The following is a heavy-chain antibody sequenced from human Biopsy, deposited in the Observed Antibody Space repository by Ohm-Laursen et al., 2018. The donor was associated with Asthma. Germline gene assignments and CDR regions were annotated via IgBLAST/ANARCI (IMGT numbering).Heavy chain of an antibody. CDR3: ASDFPKDYVRYNFQF. D-gene: IGHD4-17*01. CDR1: GYTFTDLA. Sequence: SVKVSCKISGYTFTDLAMHWVRQAPGQGLEWMGGLDHEEGGTKNARRFQGRVTMTEDTSTDTAYMELSSLSSDDTAVYYCASDFPKDYVRYNFQFWGQGTLVTVSS. V-gene: IGHV1-24*01. J-gene: IGHJ4*02. CDR2: LDHEEGGT.